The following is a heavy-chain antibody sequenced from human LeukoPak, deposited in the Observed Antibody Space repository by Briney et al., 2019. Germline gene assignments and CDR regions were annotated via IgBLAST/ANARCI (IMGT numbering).Heavy chain of an antibody. V-gene: IGHV3-74*01. D-gene: IGHD6-19*01. J-gene: IGHJ4*02. Sequence: GGSLRLSCAASGFSISGYWMHWVRHAPGKGLVWVSRINSDGSSTNYADSMKGRFTISRDNAKNTVYLQLNSLRAEDTAFYYCATGASAIYSSGVVFDHWGQGTLVTVSS. CDR2: INSDGSST. CDR1: GFSISGYW. CDR3: ATGASAIYSSGVVFDH.